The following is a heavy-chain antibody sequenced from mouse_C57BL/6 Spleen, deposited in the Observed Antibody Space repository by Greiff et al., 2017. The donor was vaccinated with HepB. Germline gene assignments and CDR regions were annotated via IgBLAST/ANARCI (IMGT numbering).Heavy chain of an antibody. CDR2: IHPNSGST. V-gene: IGHV1-64*01. Sequence: QVHVKQPWAELVKPGASVKFSCKASGYTFTSYWMHWVKQRPGQGLEWIGMIHPNSGSTNYNEKFKSKATLTVDKSSSTAYMQLSSLTSEDSAVYYCASGSTVVEGFAYWGQGTLVTVSA. CDR1: GYTFTSYW. CDR3: ASGSTVVEGFAY. J-gene: IGHJ3*01. D-gene: IGHD1-1*01.